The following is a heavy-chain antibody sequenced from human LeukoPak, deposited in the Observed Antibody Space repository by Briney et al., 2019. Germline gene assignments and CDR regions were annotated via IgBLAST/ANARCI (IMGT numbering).Heavy chain of an antibody. D-gene: IGHD3-16*01. J-gene: IGHJ5*02. CDR1: GYTFTGYY. Sequence: GASVKVSCKASGYTFTGYYMHWVRQAPGQGLEWMGWINPNSGGTNYAQKFQGRVTMTRDTSISTAYMELSSLRSDDTAVYFCARDTSEGDYAWWFDPWGQGTLVTVAS. CDR2: INPNSGGT. CDR3: ARDTSEGDYAWWFDP. V-gene: IGHV1-2*02.